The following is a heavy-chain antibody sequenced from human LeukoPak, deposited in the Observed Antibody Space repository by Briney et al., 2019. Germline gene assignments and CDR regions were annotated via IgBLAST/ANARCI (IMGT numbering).Heavy chain of an antibody. CDR1: GFTFSDHY. D-gene: IGHD5/OR15-5a*01. CDR2: TRSKAKSYTT. V-gene: IGHV3-72*01. J-gene: IGHJ6*02. Sequence: GGSLRLSCAASGFTFSDHYMDWVRQAPGKGLEWIGRTRSKAKSYTTEYAVSGKGRFTISRDESQNSMYLQMNSLKTEDTAVYFCARGPNSVYNYHYGMDVWGQGTTVSVSS. CDR3: ARGPNSVYNYHYGMDV.